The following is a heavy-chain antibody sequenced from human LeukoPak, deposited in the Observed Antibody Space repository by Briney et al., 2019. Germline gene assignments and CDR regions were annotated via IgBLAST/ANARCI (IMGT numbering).Heavy chain of an antibody. D-gene: IGHD2-21*02. J-gene: IGHJ4*02. Sequence: GGSLRLSCAAYGFDFSSYTLGWVRQAPGKGLEWVSAINGGGTSTFYADSVRGRFTISRDNSRSTLYLQMSSLRAEDTAVYYCAKKTSYCDGDCYPYYFDHWGQGTLVTASS. CDR3: AKKTSYCDGDCYPYYFDH. CDR2: INGGGTST. V-gene: IGHV3-23*01. CDR1: GFDFSSYT.